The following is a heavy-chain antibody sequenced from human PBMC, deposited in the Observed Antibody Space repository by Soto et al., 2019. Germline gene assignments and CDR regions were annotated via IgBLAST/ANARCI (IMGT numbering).Heavy chain of an antibody. CDR3: ARDAVEVRSWAFGI. D-gene: IGHD2-15*01. J-gene: IGHJ3*02. Sequence: EVQLVESGGGLVRPGGSLRLSCAGSGLPFRTYSMNWVRQAPGQGLEWVSTISRYSDSIYYADSVRGRFTISRDNAKNSVYLQMNSLRAEDTAVYYCARDAVEVRSWAFGIWGQGAMVTVSS. V-gene: IGHV3-21*01. CDR1: GLPFRTYS. CDR2: ISRYSDSI.